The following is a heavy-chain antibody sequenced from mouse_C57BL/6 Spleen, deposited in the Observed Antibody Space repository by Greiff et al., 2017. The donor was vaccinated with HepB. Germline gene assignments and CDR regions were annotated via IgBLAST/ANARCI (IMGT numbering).Heavy chain of an antibody. Sequence: VQLQQSGPELVKPGASVKIPCKASGNTFTDYNMDWVKQSHGKSLEWIGDINPNNGGTIYNQKFKGKATLTVDKSSSTAYMELRSLTSEDTAVYYCARGDYGSFYAMDYWGEGTSVTVSS. CDR2: INPNNGGT. V-gene: IGHV1-18*01. J-gene: IGHJ4*01. CDR1: GNTFTDYN. CDR3: ARGDYGSFYAMDY. D-gene: IGHD1-1*01.